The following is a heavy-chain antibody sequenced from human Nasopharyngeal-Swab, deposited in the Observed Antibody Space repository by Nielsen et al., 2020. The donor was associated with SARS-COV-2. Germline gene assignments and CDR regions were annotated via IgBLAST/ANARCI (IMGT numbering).Heavy chain of an antibody. CDR1: GFTFSSSG. J-gene: IGHJ4*02. Sequence: EGSLRLSCTASGFTFSSSGINWVRQAPGKGLEWVSYISSSATTISYADSVKGRFTISRDNAKNSLYLQMDSLRDEDTAVYYCARDHCATTACRFDYWGQGTLVTVSS. CDR3: ARDHCATTACRFDY. D-gene: IGHD1-26*01. CDR2: ISSSATTI. V-gene: IGHV3-48*02.